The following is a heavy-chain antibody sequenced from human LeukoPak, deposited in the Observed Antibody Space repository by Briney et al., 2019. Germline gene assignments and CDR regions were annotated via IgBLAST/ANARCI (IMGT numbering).Heavy chain of an antibody. J-gene: IGHJ3*02. D-gene: IGHD5/OR15-5a*01. V-gene: IGHV3-30*18. CDR3: AKLSPTDAFDI. CDR2: ISYDGSNK. CDR1: GFTFSSYG. Sequence: GGSLRLSCAASGFTFSSYGMHRVRQAPGKGLEWVAVISYDGSNKYYADSVKGRFTISRDNSKNTLYLQMNSLRAEDTAVYYCAKLSPTDAFDIWGQGTMVTVSS.